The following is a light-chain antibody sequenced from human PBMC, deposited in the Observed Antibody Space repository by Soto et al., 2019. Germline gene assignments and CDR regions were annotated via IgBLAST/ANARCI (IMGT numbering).Light chain of an antibody. CDR3: ASWDDNLNGGV. J-gene: IGLJ3*02. CDR2: TDY. Sequence: QSVLTQPPSASGTPGQRVTISCSGTSSNIGTYTVNWYQQLPGTAPKLLIYTDYQRPSGAPDRFSGSKSGTSASLAINGLHSEDEADYYCASWDDNLNGGVFGGGTKLTVL. CDR1: SSNIGTYT. V-gene: IGLV1-44*01.